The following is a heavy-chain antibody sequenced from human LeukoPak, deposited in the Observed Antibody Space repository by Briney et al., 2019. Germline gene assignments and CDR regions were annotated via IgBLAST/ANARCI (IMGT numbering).Heavy chain of an antibody. Sequence: GASVKVSCKASGYTFTGYYMHWVRQAPGQGLEWMGWINPNSGGTNYAQTFQGRVTMTWDTYISTAYMGLSRLRSDDTAVYYCARLITMFRGGNWFDPWGQGTLVTVSS. CDR2: INPNSGGT. CDR1: GYTFTGYY. J-gene: IGHJ5*02. CDR3: ARLITMFRGGNWFDP. V-gene: IGHV1-2*02. D-gene: IGHD3-10*01.